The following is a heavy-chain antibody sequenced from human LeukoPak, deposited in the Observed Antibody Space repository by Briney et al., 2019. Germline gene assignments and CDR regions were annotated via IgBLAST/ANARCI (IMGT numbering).Heavy chain of an antibody. D-gene: IGHD3-22*01. CDR3: ARVNMIVVVMFDY. Sequence: SETLSLTCTVSGYSISSGDYWGWIRQPPGKGLEWIGSIYHSGSTYYNPSLKSRVTISVATSKNQFSLKLSSVTAADTAVYYCARVNMIVVVMFDYWGQGTLVTVSS. V-gene: IGHV4-38-2*02. J-gene: IGHJ4*02. CDR2: IYHSGST. CDR1: GYSISSGDY.